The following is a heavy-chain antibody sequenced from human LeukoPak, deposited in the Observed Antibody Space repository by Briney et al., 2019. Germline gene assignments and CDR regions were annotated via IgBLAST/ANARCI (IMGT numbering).Heavy chain of an antibody. CDR1: GFTFSSYS. D-gene: IGHD5-18*01. CDR3: ARADTRDDAFDI. J-gene: IGHJ3*02. V-gene: IGHV3-21*01. Sequence: GGSLRLSCAASGFTFSSYSMKWVRQAPGKGLEWVSFISSSSSYIYYADSVKGRFTISRDNAKNSLYLQMNSLRAEDTAVYYCARADTRDDAFDIGGQGTMVTVSS. CDR2: ISSSSSYI.